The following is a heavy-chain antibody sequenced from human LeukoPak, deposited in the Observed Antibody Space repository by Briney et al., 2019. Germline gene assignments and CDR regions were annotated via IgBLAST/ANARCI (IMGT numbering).Heavy chain of an antibody. CDR3: ARHRSGWLQSSFDY. D-gene: IGHD5-24*01. CDR2: IYYSGSS. J-gene: IGHJ4*02. V-gene: IGHV4-39*01. Sequence: KTSETLSLTCSVSGGSISSSSSYWGWIRQPPGKGLEWIGSIYYSGSSFDNPALESRVTISVDTSKNQFSLKLSSVTAADTAVYYCARHRSGWLQSSFDYWGQGTLVTVSS. CDR1: GGSISSSSSY.